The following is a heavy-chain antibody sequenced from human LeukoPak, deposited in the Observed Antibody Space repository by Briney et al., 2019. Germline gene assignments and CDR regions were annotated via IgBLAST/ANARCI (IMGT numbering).Heavy chain of an antibody. J-gene: IGHJ4*02. V-gene: IGHV3-21*01. CDR2: ISSSSSYI. Sequence: GGSLRLSCAASGFTFSSYSMNWVRQAPGKGLEWVSSISSSSSYIYYADSVKGRFTISGDNAKNSLYLQMNSLRAEDTAVYYCARDRGDGYNVFDYWGQGTLVTVPS. CDR1: GFTFSSYS. D-gene: IGHD5-24*01. CDR3: ARDRGDGYNVFDY.